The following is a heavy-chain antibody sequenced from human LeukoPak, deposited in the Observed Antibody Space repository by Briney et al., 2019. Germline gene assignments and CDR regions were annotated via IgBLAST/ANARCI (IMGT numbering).Heavy chain of an antibody. CDR1: GFTFCSYA. CDR3: AKDGGYGSAWPFDY. D-gene: IGHD6-19*01. V-gene: IGHV3-30*04. J-gene: IGHJ4*02. Sequence: PGGSLRLSCAASGFTFCSYAMHWVRQAPGKGLEWVAVITSDGSDQYYADSVKDRFIISRDRSKNTVYLQMNSLRAEDAAVYYCAKDGGYGSAWPFDYWGQGTLVTVSS. CDR2: ITSDGSDQ.